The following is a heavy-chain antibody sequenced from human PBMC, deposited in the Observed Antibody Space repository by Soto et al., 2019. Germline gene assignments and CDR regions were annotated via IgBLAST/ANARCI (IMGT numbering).Heavy chain of an antibody. CDR2: IYYSGST. CDR3: ARLLRGLKLELPYYYYYMDV. J-gene: IGHJ6*03. CDR1: GGSISSYY. V-gene: IGHV4-59*08. Sequence: SETLSLTCTVSGGSISSYYWSWIRQPPGKGLEWIGYIYYSGSTNYNPSLKSRVTISVDTSKNQFSLKLSSVTAADTAVYYCARLLRGLKLELPYYYYYMDVWGKGTTVTVSS. D-gene: IGHD1-7*01.